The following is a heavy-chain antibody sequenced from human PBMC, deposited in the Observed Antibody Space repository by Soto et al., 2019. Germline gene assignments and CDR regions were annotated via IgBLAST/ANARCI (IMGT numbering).Heavy chain of an antibody. CDR1: GGSISSSSYY. Sequence: SETLSLTCTVSGGSISSSSYYWGWIRQPPGKGLEWIGSIYYSGSTYYNPSLKSRVTISVDTSKNQFSLKLSSMTAADTAVYYCARHQIKDYGDYGAFDIWGQGTMVTVSS. CDR3: ARHQIKDYGDYGAFDI. J-gene: IGHJ3*02. D-gene: IGHD4-17*01. V-gene: IGHV4-39*01. CDR2: IYYSGST.